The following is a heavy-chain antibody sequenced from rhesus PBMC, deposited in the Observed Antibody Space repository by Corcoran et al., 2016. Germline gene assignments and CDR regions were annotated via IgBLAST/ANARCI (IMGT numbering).Heavy chain of an antibody. CDR2: IYGSSSST. D-gene: IGHD5-24*01. CDR3: SRRSLSGYSYFDY. V-gene: IGHV4S11*01. J-gene: IGHJ4*01. Sequence: QVQLQESGPGLVKASETLSHTCAVSGGSISDKYYWCWIWQPPGKGLEWIGYIYGSSSSTNCNPSLKNRFTLSVDTSRNQVSLTLSSGTATDTAIYYCSRRSLSGYSYFDYWGQGVLVTVSS. CDR1: GGSISDKYY.